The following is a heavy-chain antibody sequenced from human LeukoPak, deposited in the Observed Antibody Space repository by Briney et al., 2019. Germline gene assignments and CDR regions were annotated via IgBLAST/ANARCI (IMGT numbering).Heavy chain of an antibody. D-gene: IGHD6-19*01. CDR1: GGSISSYY. V-gene: IGHV4-4*07. CDR2: IYTSGST. J-gene: IGHJ3*02. Sequence: SETLSLTCTVSGGSISSYYWSWIRQPAGKGLEWIGRIYTSGSTNYNPSLKSRVTMSVDTSKNQFSLKLSSVTAADTAVYYCARIMSSGWYLDAFDIWGQGTMVTVSS. CDR3: ARIMSSGWYLDAFDI.